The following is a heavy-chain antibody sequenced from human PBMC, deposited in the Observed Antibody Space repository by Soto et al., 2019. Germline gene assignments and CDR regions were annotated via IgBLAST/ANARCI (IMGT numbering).Heavy chain of an antibody. J-gene: IGHJ4*02. CDR3: ARQSDSYEPPDY. CDR2: IYYSGST. Sequence: SETLSLTCTVSGGSISSSSYYWGWIRQPPGKGLEWIGSIYYSGSTYYNPSLKSRVTISVDTSKNQFSLKLSSVTAADTAVYYCARQSDSYEPPDYWGQGTLVTVSS. CDR1: GGSISSSSYY. D-gene: IGHD3-3*01. V-gene: IGHV4-39*01.